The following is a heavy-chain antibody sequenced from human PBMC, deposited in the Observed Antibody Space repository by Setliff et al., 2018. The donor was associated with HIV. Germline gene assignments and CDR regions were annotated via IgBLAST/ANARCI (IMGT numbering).Heavy chain of an antibody. CDR2: IYTSGNT. CDR3: AGHFYYSGSGIWAGLDS. J-gene: IGHJ4*02. CDR1: GVSISNYY. V-gene: IGHV4-4*07. Sequence: LSLTCTVSGVSISNYYWSWIRQPAGEGLEWIGRIYTSGNTNYNPSLKSRVTMSVDTSKKQFSLKLTSVTAADTAVYYCAGHFYYSGSGIWAGLDSWGQGTLVTVSS. D-gene: IGHD3-10*01.